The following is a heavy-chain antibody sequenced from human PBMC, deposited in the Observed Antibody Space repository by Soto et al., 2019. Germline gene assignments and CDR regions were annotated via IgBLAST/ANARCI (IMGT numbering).Heavy chain of an antibody. V-gene: IGHV4-31*03. J-gene: IGHJ6*03. CDR1: GGSISSGGYY. D-gene: IGHD6-6*01. Sequence: PSETLSLTCTVSGGSISSGGYYWSWIRQHPGKGLEWIGYIYYSGSTYYNPSLKSRVTISVDTSKNQFSLKLSSVTAADTAVYYCARRAIAAALGMYYYYYYYMDVWGKGTTVTVSS. CDR3: ARRAIAAALGMYYYYYYYMDV. CDR2: IYYSGST.